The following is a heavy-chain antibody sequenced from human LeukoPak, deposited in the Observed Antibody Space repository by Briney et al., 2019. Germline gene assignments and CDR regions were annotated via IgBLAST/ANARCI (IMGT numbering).Heavy chain of an antibody. Sequence: PGGSLRLSCAASEFTFSSYSMNWVRQAPGKGLEGVSGISWNSGSIGYADSVKGRFTISRDNAKNSLYLQMNSLRAEDMALYYCAKGGREYQLRDAFDIWGQGTMVTVSS. D-gene: IGHD2-2*01. CDR1: EFTFSSYS. V-gene: IGHV3-9*03. J-gene: IGHJ3*02. CDR3: AKGGREYQLRDAFDI. CDR2: ISWNSGSI.